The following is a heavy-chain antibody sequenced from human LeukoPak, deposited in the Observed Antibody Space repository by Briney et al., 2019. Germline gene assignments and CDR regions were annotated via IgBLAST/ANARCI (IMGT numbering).Heavy chain of an antibody. CDR2: IKSNADGGTA. J-gene: IGHJ4*02. Sequence: GGSLRLSCAASGFTVSSNYMSWVRQAPGKGPEWVGRIKSNADGGTAEYAAPVKGRFTISRDDSKNTLYLQMNSLKTEDTALYYCTTYSSRWFYFHYWGQGTLVTVSS. CDR1: GFTVSSNY. D-gene: IGHD6-13*01. V-gene: IGHV3-15*01. CDR3: TTYSSRWFYFHY.